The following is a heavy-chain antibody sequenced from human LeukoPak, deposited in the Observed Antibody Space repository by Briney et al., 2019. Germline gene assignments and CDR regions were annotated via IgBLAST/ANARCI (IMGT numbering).Heavy chain of an antibody. CDR1: GVSISSSNYY. Sequence: SETLSLTCTVSGVSISSSNYYWGWIRQPPGKGLEWIGSIYYSGSTYYNPSLKSRVTISVDTSKNQFSLKVSSVTAADTAVYYCARVPSSYSSGLDYWGQGTLVTVSS. CDR2: IYYSGST. V-gene: IGHV4-39*07. D-gene: IGHD6-19*01. J-gene: IGHJ4*02. CDR3: ARVPSSYSSGLDY.